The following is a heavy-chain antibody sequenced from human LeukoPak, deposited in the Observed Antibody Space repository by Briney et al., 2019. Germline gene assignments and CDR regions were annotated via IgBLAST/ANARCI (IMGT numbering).Heavy chain of an antibody. V-gene: IGHV1-24*01. J-gene: IGHJ4*02. Sequence: ASVKVSCKVSGYTLTELSMHWVRQAPGKGLEWMGGFDTEDGETIYAQKFQGRVTMTEDTSTDTAYMELSSLRSEDTAVYYCARDRGHSYGYRGDNPFDYWGQGTLVTVSS. CDR1: GYTLTELS. CDR2: FDTEDGET. CDR3: ARDRGHSYGYRGDNPFDY. D-gene: IGHD5-18*01.